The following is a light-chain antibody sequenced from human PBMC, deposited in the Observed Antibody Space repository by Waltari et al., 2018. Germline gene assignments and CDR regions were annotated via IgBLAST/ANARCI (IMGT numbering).Light chain of an antibody. CDR2: WAS. CDR1: QSLLYSSNNKNY. Sequence: DLVMTQSPDSLAVSLGARATINFKSSQSLLYSSNNKNYLAWYQQKPGQAPELLIYWASTRESGVPDRFSGSGSGTDFTLTISSLQAEDVAAYYCQQYYTTPLTFGGGTKVEIK. J-gene: IGKJ4*01. V-gene: IGKV4-1*01. CDR3: QQYYTTPLT.